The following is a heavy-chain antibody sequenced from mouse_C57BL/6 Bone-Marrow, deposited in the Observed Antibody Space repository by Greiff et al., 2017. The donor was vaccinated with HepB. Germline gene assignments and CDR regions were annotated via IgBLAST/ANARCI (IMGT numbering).Heavy chain of an antibody. J-gene: IGHJ4*01. V-gene: IGHV5-17*01. Sequence: EVQRVESGGGLVKPGGSLKLSCAASGFTFSDYGMHWVRQAPEKGLEWVAYISSGSSTIYYADTVKGRFTISRDNAKNTLFLQMTSLRSEDTAMYYCARPLYYYGSSYAMDYWGQGTSVTVSS. CDR1: GFTFSDYG. CDR2: ISSGSSTI. CDR3: ARPLYYYGSSYAMDY. D-gene: IGHD1-1*01.